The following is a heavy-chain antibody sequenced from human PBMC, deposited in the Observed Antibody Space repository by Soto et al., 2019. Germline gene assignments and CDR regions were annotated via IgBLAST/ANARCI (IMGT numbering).Heavy chain of an antibody. CDR2: VYATGTT. CDR1: GGSISKFY. Sequence: SETLSLTCNVSGGSISKFYWAWIRKTAGNGLEWMGRVYATGTTDYNPSLRSRVAISVDTSKTQFSLKLSSVTAADTAVYYCARDRKKVTWYYGMDVWGQGTTVTVSS. J-gene: IGHJ6*02. CDR3: ARDRKKVTWYYGMDV. D-gene: IGHD2-21*02. V-gene: IGHV4-4*07.